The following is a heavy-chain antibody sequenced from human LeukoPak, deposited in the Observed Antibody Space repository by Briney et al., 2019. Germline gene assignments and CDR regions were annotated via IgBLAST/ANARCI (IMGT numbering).Heavy chain of an antibody. J-gene: IGHJ4*02. CDR3: ARDYRLYFDY. V-gene: IGHV4-39*07. Sequence: SETLSLTCTVSGGSISSSSYYWGWIRQPPGKGLEWIGRIYTSGSTNYNPSLKSRVTMSVDTSKNQFSLKLSSVTAADTAVYYCARDYRLYFDYWGQGTLVTVSS. CDR2: IYTSGST. CDR1: GGSISSSSYY. D-gene: IGHD1-26*01.